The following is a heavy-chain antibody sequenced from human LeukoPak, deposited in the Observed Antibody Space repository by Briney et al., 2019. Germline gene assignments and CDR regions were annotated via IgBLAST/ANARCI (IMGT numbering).Heavy chain of an antibody. CDR1: VRSFSGYY. D-gene: IGHD3-16*01. CDR2: INHSGST. J-gene: IGHJ6*04. CDR3: ARGAPWGSIYNYYVMDV. V-gene: IGHV4-34*01. Sequence: SETLSLTCAVYVRSFSGYYWSWVRQPPGKGLEWIGEINHSGSTNYNSSLKSRVTISVDTSKNQFSLKLTSVTAADTAVYYCARGAPWGSIYNYYVMDVWDKGTTVTVSS.